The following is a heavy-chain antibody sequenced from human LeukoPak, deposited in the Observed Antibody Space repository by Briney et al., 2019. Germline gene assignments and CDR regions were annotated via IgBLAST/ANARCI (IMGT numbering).Heavy chain of an antibody. CDR3: ARTYSSSPASPLKFDY. D-gene: IGHD6-6*01. CDR1: GYTFTSYD. CDR2: MNPNSGNT. Sequence: VASVKVSCKASGYTFTSYDINWVRQATGQGLEWMGWMNPNSGNTGYAQKFQGRVTMTRNTSISTAYMELSSLRSEDTAVYYCARTYSSSPASPLKFDYWGQGTLVTVSS. J-gene: IGHJ4*02. V-gene: IGHV1-8*01.